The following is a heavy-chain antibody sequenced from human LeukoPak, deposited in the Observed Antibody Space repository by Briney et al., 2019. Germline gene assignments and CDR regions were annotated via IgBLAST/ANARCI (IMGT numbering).Heavy chain of an antibody. V-gene: IGHV4-39*07. CDR3: ASIAAAAYDPPVDY. D-gene: IGHD6-13*01. CDR2: IYYSGST. CDR1: GGSISSSSYY. Sequence: SETLSLTCTVSGGSISSSSYYWGWIRQPPGKGLEWIGSIYYSGSTYYNPSLKSRVTISVDTSKNQFSPKLSSVTAADTAVYYCASIAAAAYDPPVDYWGQGTLVTVSS. J-gene: IGHJ4*02.